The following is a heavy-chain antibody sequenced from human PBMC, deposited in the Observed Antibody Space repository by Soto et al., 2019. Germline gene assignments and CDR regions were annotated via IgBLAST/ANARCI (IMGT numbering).Heavy chain of an antibody. CDR2: INHSGST. CDR1: GGSFSGYY. Sequence: QVQLRQWGAGLSKPSETLSLTCAVFGGSFSGYYWSWIRQPPGKGLEWIAEINHSGSTNYNPSLKSRVTISVDTSKNQFSLKLSSVTAADTAVYFCARKHYYDSLSWYFDLWGRGTLVTVSS. CDR3: ARKHYYDSLSWYFDL. D-gene: IGHD3-22*01. V-gene: IGHV4-34*01. J-gene: IGHJ2*01.